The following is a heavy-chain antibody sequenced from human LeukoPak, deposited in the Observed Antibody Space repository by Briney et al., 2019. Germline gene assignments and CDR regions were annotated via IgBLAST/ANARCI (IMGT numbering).Heavy chain of an antibody. Sequence: SETLSLTCIVSGGSISRTGYYWVWIRQPPGKGLEWIGSIYYNGTTYYNPSLKSRVTISVDTSKNQFSLKLSSVTAADTAVYYCRLWFGELGIDYWAREPWSPSPQ. D-gene: IGHD3-10*01. CDR3: RLWFGELGIDY. V-gene: IGHV4-39*01. CDR2: IYYNGTT. J-gene: IGHJ4*02. CDR1: GGSISRTGYY.